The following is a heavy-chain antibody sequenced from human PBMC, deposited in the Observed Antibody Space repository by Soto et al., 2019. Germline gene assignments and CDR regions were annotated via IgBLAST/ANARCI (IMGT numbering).Heavy chain of an antibody. V-gene: IGHV3-21*01. D-gene: IGHD6-13*01. CDR2: ISSSSSYI. Sequence: EVQLVESGGGLVKPGGSLRLSCAASGFTFSSYSMNWVRQAPGKGLEWVSSISSSSSYIYYADSVKGRFTISRDNAKNLLYVEMNSLRAGDTGVYYCGRGGGWYSSRWGERWGQGTLGSVSS. CDR3: GRGGGWYSSRWGER. CDR1: GFTFSSYS. J-gene: IGHJ4*02.